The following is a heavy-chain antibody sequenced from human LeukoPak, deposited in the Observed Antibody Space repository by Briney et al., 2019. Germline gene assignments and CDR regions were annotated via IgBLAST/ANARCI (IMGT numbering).Heavy chain of an antibody. V-gene: IGHV3-23*01. CDR1: EFTFSSYN. D-gene: IGHD3-3*01. CDR2: ISGSGGST. CDR3: AKDPRITKNYYYYYYMDV. Sequence: GGSLRLSCAASEFTFSSYNMNWVRQAPGKRLEWVSAISGSGGSTNYVDSVKGRFTIPRDNSKNTLYLQMNSLRAEDTALYYCAKDPRITKNYYYYYYMDVWGKGTTVTVSS. J-gene: IGHJ6*03.